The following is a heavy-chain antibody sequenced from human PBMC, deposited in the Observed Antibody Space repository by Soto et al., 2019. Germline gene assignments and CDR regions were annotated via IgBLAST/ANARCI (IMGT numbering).Heavy chain of an antibody. V-gene: IGHV2-5*02. CDR2: IFWDDDT. Sequence: QITLKESGPTLVKPTQTLTLTCIFSGFSFSADGVGVGWIRQPPGKALEGLALIFWDDDTRYSPSLKRRLTLTKDTSKHQVVLTMTNMDPVDTATYACAHAFGATSWPNDAFDVWGQGTVVTVSS. CDR1: GFSFSADGVG. D-gene: IGHD2-2*01. CDR3: AHAFGATSWPNDAFDV. J-gene: IGHJ3*01.